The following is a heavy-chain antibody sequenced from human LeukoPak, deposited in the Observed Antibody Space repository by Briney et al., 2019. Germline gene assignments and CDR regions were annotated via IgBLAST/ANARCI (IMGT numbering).Heavy chain of an antibody. Sequence: GTSVKVSSKASGFTFTSSAMRWVRQARGQRLEWIGWIVVGSGNTKYAQKLQERVTITRDMSTSTAYMELSSLRSEDTAVYYCAAVDYFYGLEVWGQGATGTVSS. CDR2: IVVGSGNT. CDR1: GFTFTSSA. D-gene: IGHD2-2*03. CDR3: AAVDYFYGLEV. J-gene: IGHJ6*02. V-gene: IGHV1-58*02.